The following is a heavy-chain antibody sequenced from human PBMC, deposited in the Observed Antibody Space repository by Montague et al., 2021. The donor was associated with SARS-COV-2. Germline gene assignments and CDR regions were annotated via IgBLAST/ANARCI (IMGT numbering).Heavy chain of an antibody. CDR2: IYWDDDK. CDR3: AHRRGLLLSDAFDI. Sequence: PALVKPTQTLTLTRTFSGFSLSTSGVGVGWIRQPPGKALEWLALIYWDDDKRYSPSLESRLTITKDTSKNQVVLTMTNMDPVDTATYYCAHRRGLLLSDAFDIWGQGTMVTVSS. CDR1: GFSLSTSGVG. J-gene: IGHJ3*02. V-gene: IGHV2-5*02. D-gene: IGHD1-26*01.